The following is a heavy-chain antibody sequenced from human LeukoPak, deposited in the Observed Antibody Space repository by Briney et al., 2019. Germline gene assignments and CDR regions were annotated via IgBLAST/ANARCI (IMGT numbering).Heavy chain of an antibody. D-gene: IGHD3-10*01. CDR1: GFTFSNAW. Sequence: GGSLRLSCAPSGFTFSNAWMSWVRQAPGKGLEWVVHIKAKTDGGTTDHAAPVKGRFTISRDDSKNTLYLQMNSLKTEDTAVYYCTTEGLYFYGSGSYPYYYYGMDVWGQGTTVTVSS. CDR2: IKAKTDGGTT. V-gene: IGHV3-15*01. CDR3: TTEGLYFYGSGSYPYYYYGMDV. J-gene: IGHJ6*02.